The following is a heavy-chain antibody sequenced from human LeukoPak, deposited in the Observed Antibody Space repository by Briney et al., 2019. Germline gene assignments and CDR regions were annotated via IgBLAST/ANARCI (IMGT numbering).Heavy chain of an antibody. V-gene: IGHV3-23*01. J-gene: IGHJ4*02. CDR3: AKQMEAAAGHYYFDY. D-gene: IGHD6-13*01. Sequence: GGSLRLSCAASGFTFSSYVMSWVRQAPGKGLEWVSAIGGRGSTTYYADSVKGRFTISRDNSKNTLYLQMNSLRAEDTAVYYCAKQMEAAAGHYYFDYWGQGTLVTVSS. CDR2: IGGRGSTT. CDR1: GFTFSSYV.